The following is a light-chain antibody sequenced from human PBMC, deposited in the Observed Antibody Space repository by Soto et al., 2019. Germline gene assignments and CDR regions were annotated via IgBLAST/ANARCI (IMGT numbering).Light chain of an antibody. CDR2: GAS. CDR1: ESISTW. CDR3: QHYSRLWS. Sequence: DIPMTQSPSSLSASVGDRVTITCRASESISTWLAWYQQKPGKAPKLLIYGASSLESGVPPRFSGDGSETEFTLTISSLQRDDFGTYYCQHYSRLWSFGQGTKVEIE. V-gene: IGKV1-5*03. J-gene: IGKJ1*01.